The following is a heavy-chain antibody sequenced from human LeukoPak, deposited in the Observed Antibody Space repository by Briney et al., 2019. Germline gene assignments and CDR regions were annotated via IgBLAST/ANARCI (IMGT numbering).Heavy chain of an antibody. CDR2: INSDGSST. D-gene: IGHD5-18*01. Sequence: GGSLRLSGAASGFTFSSYWMHWVRQAPGKGLVWVSRINSDGSSTSYADSVKGRFTISRDNAKNTLYLQMNSLRAEDTAVYYCARGGRYSYGPFDYWGQGTLVTVSS. CDR1: GFTFSSYW. V-gene: IGHV3-74*01. CDR3: ARGGRYSYGPFDY. J-gene: IGHJ4*02.